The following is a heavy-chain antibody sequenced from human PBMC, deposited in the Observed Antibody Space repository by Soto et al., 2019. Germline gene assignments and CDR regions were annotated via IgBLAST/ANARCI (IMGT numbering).Heavy chain of an antibody. Sequence: GGSLRLSCTASGFTFNSYVMTWVRQAPGEGLEWVSSISRSGRGSAYYADSVKGRFTISRDNSENTLFLQMNNLRDEDTALYYCARGRYLDSSDYWVANLPFDHWGLGTLVTVSS. CDR2: ISRSGRGSA. CDR1: GFTFNSYV. CDR3: ARGRYLDSSDYWVANLPFDH. J-gene: IGHJ4*02. V-gene: IGHV3-23*01. D-gene: IGHD3-22*01.